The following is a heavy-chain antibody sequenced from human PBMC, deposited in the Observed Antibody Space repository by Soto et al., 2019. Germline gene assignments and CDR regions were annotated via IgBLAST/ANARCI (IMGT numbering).Heavy chain of an antibody. V-gene: IGHV3-30*18. CDR1: GFTFSSYG. CDR2: LSYDGNNE. CDR3: AKERTFRVTSYSYHYPMNV. D-gene: IGHD2-21*02. Sequence: QVQLVESGGGVVQPGRSLRLSCAASGFTFSSYGMHWVRQAPGKGLEWVAVLSYDGNNEYYVDSVKGRFTISRDNSKNTLYLPLNSLTPENTAVYCCAKERTFRVTSYSYHYPMNVWCQG. J-gene: IGHJ6*01.